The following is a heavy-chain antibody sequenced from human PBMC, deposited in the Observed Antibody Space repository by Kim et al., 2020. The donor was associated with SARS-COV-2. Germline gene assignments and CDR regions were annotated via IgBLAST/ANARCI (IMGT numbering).Heavy chain of an antibody. CDR2: INPSGGST. CDR3: AGSGVVVPAPPFHPFDP. Sequence: ASVKVSCKASGYTFTSYYMHWVRQAPGQGLEWMGIINPSGGSTSYAQKFQGRVTMTRDTSTSTVYMELSSLRSEDTAVYYCAGSGVVVPAPPFHPFDPWGQGTLVTVSS. D-gene: IGHD2-2*01. J-gene: IGHJ5*02. V-gene: IGHV1-46*01. CDR1: GYTFTSYY.